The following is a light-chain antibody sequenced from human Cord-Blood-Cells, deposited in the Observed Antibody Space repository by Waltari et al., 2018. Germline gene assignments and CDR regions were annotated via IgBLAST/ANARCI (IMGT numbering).Light chain of an antibody. CDR3: NSRDSSGNHWV. Sequence: SSELTQDPAVSVALGQTVRITCQGDSLRSYYASWYQQKPGQAPVLCIYGKNNRPSVIPDLFACSSSGNTASLTITGAQAEDEADYYCNSRDSSGNHWVFGGGTKLTVL. CDR1: SLRSYY. CDR2: GKN. J-gene: IGLJ3*02. V-gene: IGLV3-19*01.